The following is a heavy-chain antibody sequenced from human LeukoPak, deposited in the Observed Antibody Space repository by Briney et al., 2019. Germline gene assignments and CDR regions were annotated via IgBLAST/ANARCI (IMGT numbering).Heavy chain of an antibody. D-gene: IGHD1-26*01. CDR1: GGSFSGYY. V-gene: IGHV4-34*01. CDR2: INHSGST. J-gene: IGHJ4*02. CDR3: AALRSRELLGPSFDY. Sequence: PSETLSLTCAVYGGSFSGYYWSWIRQPPGKGLEWIGEINHSGSTNYNPSLKSRVTISVDTSKNQFSLKLSSVTAADTAVYYCAALRSRELLGPSFDYWGQGTLVTVSS.